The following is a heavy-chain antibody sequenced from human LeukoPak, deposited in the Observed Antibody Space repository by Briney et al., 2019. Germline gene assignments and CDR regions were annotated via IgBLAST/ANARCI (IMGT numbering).Heavy chain of an antibody. D-gene: IGHD6-6*01. CDR3: ARSIPTRCFDY. CDR2: IHPTNAGT. CDR1: GYTFSSYY. J-gene: IGHJ4*02. V-gene: IGHV1-46*01. Sequence: ASVKVSCKASGYTFSSYYMHWVRQAPGQGLEWMGTIHPTNAGTTYAQKFQGRVTMTRDTSTSTVYMELSSLRSEDTAVYYCARSIPTRCFDYWGQGTLVTVSS.